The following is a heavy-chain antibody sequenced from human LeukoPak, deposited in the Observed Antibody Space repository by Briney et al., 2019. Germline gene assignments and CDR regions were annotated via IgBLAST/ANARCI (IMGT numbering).Heavy chain of an antibody. CDR1: GFTFSSYE. J-gene: IGHJ4*02. Sequence: GGSLRLSCVTSGFTFSSYEMNWVRQAPGKGLEWVSYISSSGSTIYYADSVKGRFTISRDNSKNTLYLQMNSLRAEDTAVYYCAKFTGLAYCGGDCYEYWGQGTLVTVSS. D-gene: IGHD2-21*01. CDR3: AKFTGLAYCGGDCYEY. V-gene: IGHV3-48*03. CDR2: ISSSGSTI.